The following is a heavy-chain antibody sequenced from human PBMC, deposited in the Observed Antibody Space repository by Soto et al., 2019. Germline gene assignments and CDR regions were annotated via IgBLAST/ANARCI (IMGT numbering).Heavy chain of an antibody. CDR3: ANRLGSF. D-gene: IGHD3-16*01. Sequence: QVQLQQWGTGLLKPSETLSLTCAVYGGSFSTYYWAWIRQPPGKGLEWIGETHHSGSTTYSPSLMSRVSISIDTSRNQSSLNLRAVTATDTGVYYCANRLGSFWGQGTLVTVSS. V-gene: IGHV4-34*01. CDR1: GGSFSTYY. J-gene: IGHJ4*02. CDR2: THHSGST.